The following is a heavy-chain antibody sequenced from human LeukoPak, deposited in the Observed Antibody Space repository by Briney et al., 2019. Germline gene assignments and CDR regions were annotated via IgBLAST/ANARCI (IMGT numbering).Heavy chain of an antibody. Sequence: GASVKVSCKASGYTFTGYYMHWVRQAPGQGLEGMGWINPNSGGTNYAQKFQGRVTMTRDTSISTAYMELSRLRSDDTAVYYCARDGVGGYSYGYYYYYYMDVWGKGTTVTVSS. V-gene: IGHV1-2*02. D-gene: IGHD5-18*01. CDR3: ARDGVGGYSYGYYYYYYMDV. J-gene: IGHJ6*03. CDR1: GYTFTGYY. CDR2: INPNSGGT.